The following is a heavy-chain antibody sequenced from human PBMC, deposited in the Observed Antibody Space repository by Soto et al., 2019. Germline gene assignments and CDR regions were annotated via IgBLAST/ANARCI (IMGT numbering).Heavy chain of an antibody. CDR3: AIGLGYCSGGSCYHKKGAFDI. J-gene: IGHJ3*02. Sequence: QVQLVQSGAEVKKPGASVKVSCKASGYTFTSYGISWVRQAPGQGLEWMGWISAYNGNTNYAQKLQGRVTMTTDTATSTAYMELSSLRSDDTAVYYCAIGLGYCSGGSCYHKKGAFDIWGQGTMVTVSS. V-gene: IGHV1-18*01. D-gene: IGHD2-15*01. CDR1: GYTFTSYG. CDR2: ISAYNGNT.